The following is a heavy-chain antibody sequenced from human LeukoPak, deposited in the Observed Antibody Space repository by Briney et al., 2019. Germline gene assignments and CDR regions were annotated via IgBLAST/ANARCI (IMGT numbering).Heavy chain of an antibody. Sequence: GGSLGLSCAGSGYSFRSHSMNWVRQAPGKGLEWVSSISSISHYIYYADSVKGRFTISRDNAKNSLYLQMNSLRAEDTALYYCTRDYYDSSGLPFDYWGQGTLVTVSS. CDR1: GYSFRSHS. CDR2: ISSISHYI. D-gene: IGHD3-22*01. CDR3: TRDYYDSSGLPFDY. V-gene: IGHV3-21*01. J-gene: IGHJ4*02.